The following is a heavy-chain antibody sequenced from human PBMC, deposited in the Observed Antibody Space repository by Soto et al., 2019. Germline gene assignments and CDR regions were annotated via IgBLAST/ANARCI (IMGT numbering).Heavy chain of an antibody. CDR3: ARHGFGPLHGLVDV. J-gene: IGHJ6*02. CDR1: GDSLTNYY. Sequence: QVQLQESGPGLVKPSETLSLTCTVSGDSLTNYYCSWLRQPPGKGLEWIGYIMYSGYSAYNLSLKRRVTMSMDTSKTQFSLMLESVTATDTAVYYCARHGFGPLHGLVDVWGQGTTVIVSS. CDR2: IMYSGYS. V-gene: IGHV4-59*08. D-gene: IGHD3-10*01.